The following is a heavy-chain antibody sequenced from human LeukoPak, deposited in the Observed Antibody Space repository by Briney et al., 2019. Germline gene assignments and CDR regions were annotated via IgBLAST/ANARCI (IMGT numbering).Heavy chain of an antibody. J-gene: IGHJ4*02. Sequence: PGGSLRLSCAASEFTFATFAMTWVRQAPGKGLAWVSTINGIGGNTFYADSVKGRFTISRDNSKSTLYLQMNSLRAGDTAVYYCAKGSRAQGYYFDFWGQGTLVTVSS. V-gene: IGHV3-23*01. CDR1: EFTFATFA. D-gene: IGHD3-10*01. CDR3: AKGSRAQGYYFDF. CDR2: INGIGGNT.